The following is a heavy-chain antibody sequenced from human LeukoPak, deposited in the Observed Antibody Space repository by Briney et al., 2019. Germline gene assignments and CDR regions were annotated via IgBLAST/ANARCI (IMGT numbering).Heavy chain of an antibody. J-gene: IGHJ4*02. CDR1: GFTFSSYW. Sequence: GGSLRLSCAASGFTFSSYWMSWVRQAPGKGLEWVANIKQDGSEKYYVDPVKGRFTISRGNAKNSLYLQMNSLRAEDTAVYYCARESSSSWYSFDDWRQATLVTVSS. CDR3: ARESSSSWYSFDD. D-gene: IGHD6-13*01. V-gene: IGHV3-7*01. CDR2: IKQDGSEK.